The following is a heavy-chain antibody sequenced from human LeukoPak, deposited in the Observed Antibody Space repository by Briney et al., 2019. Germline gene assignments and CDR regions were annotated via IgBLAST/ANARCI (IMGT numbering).Heavy chain of an antibody. CDR3: ARVVIRPYYFDY. J-gene: IGHJ4*02. Sequence: GGSLRLSCAISGFTVSSNYMSWVRQAPGKGLEWVSVIYSGGITDYAYSVKGRFTISRDNSKNTLHLQMNNLRAEDTAVYYCARVVIRPYYFDYWGQGTLVTVSS. D-gene: IGHD4-23*01. CDR2: IYSGGIT. V-gene: IGHV3-66*01. CDR1: GFTVSSNY.